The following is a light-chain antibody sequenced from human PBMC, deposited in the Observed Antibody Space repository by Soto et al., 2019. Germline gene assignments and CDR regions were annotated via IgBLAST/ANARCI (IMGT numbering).Light chain of an antibody. V-gene: IGKV3-20*01. CDR3: QQYGSSPQT. Sequence: IVLTQSPGTLSLSPGERATLSCRASQSVSSSYLAWYQQKPGQAPRLLIYDASSRATGIPDRFSGSGSGTDFTLTISRLEPEDFAVYYCQQYGSSPQTLGQGTKVEIK. J-gene: IGKJ1*01. CDR1: QSVSSSY. CDR2: DAS.